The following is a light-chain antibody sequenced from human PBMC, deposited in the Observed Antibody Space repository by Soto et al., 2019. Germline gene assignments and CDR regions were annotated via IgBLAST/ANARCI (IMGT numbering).Light chain of an antibody. Sequence: DLQLTQSPSTLSASVGDSVTITCRARQSISCWLSWSQHQPWKAHNLLIYKTFNLESGVPSRFIGSGSGTAFTHTFSILQPDDIATYYCQYYNDYCWTFGQGTQVEIK. J-gene: IGKJ1*01. CDR2: KTF. CDR1: QSISCW. V-gene: IGKV1-5*03. CDR3: QYYNDYCWT.